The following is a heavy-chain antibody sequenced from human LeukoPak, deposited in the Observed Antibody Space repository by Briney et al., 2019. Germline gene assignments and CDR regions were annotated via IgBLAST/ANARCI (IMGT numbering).Heavy chain of an antibody. D-gene: IGHD3-3*01. CDR2: IIPIFGTA. Sequence: SVKVSCKGSGGTFSSYAISWVRQAPGQGLEWMGGIIPIFGTANYAQKFQGRVTITADESTSTAYMELSSLRSEDTAVYYCARPQEYYDFWSGYYLFDYWGQGTLVTVSS. CDR1: GGTFSSYA. V-gene: IGHV1-69*13. J-gene: IGHJ4*02. CDR3: ARPQEYYDFWSGYYLFDY.